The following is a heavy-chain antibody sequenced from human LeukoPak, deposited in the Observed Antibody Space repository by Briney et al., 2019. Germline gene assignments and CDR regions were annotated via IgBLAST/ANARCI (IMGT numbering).Heavy chain of an antibody. Sequence: ASVKVSCKVSGYTLTELSMHWVRQAPGKGLEWMGGFDPEDGETIYAQKFQGRVTMTEDTSTDTAYTELSSLRSEDTAVYYCATDTGSGSYVLGFRVAFDIWGQGTMVTVYS. CDR1: GYTLTELS. CDR2: FDPEDGET. V-gene: IGHV1-24*01. D-gene: IGHD1-26*01. CDR3: ATDTGSGSYVLGFRVAFDI. J-gene: IGHJ3*02.